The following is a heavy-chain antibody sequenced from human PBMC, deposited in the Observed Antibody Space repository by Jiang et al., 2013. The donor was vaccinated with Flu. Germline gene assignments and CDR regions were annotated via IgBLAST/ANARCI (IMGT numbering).Heavy chain of an antibody. CDR3: ARHFGRTVDY. CDR2: IDWDDDE. Sequence: KPTQTLTLTCSFSGFSLNTSGMCVSWIRQPPGKALEWLARIDWDDDEYYSTSLKTRLTLSKDTSKNHVVLTMTNMDPVDTATYYCARHFGRTVDYWGQGTLVTVSS. J-gene: IGHJ4*02. CDR1: GFSLNTSGMC. D-gene: IGHD1-14*01. V-gene: IGHV2-70*11.